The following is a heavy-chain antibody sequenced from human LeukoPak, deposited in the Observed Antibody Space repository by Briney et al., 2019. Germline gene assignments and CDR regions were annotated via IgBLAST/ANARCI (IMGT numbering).Heavy chain of an antibody. Sequence: SVNVSCKASGGTFSSYAISWVRQAPGQGLEWMGGIIPIFGTANYAQKFQGRVTITTDESTSTAYMELSSLRSEDTAVYFCVRDRGGATTVYWGQGTLVTVSS. CDR2: IIPIFGTA. V-gene: IGHV1-69*05. J-gene: IGHJ4*02. CDR3: VRDRGGATTVY. D-gene: IGHD1-26*01. CDR1: GGTFSSYA.